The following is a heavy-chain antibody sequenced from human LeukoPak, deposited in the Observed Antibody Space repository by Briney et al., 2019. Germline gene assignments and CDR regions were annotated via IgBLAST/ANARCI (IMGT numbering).Heavy chain of an antibody. CDR2: ISSNGVST. Sequence: PGGSLRLSCAASGFTFSSYAMHWVRQAPGKGLEYVSAISSNGVSTYYANSVKGRFTISRDNSKNTLYLQMGSLRAEDMAVYYCARGGAAAGTPDFDYWGQGTLVTVSS. D-gene: IGHD6-13*01. V-gene: IGHV3-64*01. CDR3: ARGGAAAGTPDFDY. CDR1: GFTFSSYA. J-gene: IGHJ4*02.